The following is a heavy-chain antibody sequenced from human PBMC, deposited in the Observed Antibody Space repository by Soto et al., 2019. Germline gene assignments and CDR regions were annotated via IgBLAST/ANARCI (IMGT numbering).Heavy chain of an antibody. CDR3: AKDVGQPLVINYGMDV. J-gene: IGHJ6*02. Sequence: QVQLVESGGGVIQPGTTLSLSCGSSGFSFRSFGMYWVRQAPGKGLVWVAVVSYDGNHKYYADYVKGRFTVSRDNAKNRLYLQINSLRGEDTAVYYCAKDVGQPLVINYGMDVWGQATTVTVSS. CDR2: VSYDGNHK. V-gene: IGHV3-30*18. D-gene: IGHD6-13*01. CDR1: GFSFRSFG.